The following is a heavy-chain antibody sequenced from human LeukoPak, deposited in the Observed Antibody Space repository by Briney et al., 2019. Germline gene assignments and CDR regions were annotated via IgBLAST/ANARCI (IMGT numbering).Heavy chain of an antibody. J-gene: IGHJ4*02. CDR1: GGSISSSSYY. CDR3: ASGYSSSWSPFDY. CDR2: IYYSGST. D-gene: IGHD6-13*01. V-gene: IGHV4-39*07. Sequence: SETLSLTCTVSGGSISSSSYYWGWIRQPPGKGLEWIGSIYYSGSTYYNPSLKSRVTISVDTSKNQFSLKLSSVTAADTAVYYCASGYSSSWSPFDYWGQGTLVTVSS.